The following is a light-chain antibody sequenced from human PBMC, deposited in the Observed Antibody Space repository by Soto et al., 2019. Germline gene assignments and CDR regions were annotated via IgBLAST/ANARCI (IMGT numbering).Light chain of an antibody. V-gene: IGLV2-14*01. CDR2: EVS. CDR1: SSDVGGYNY. Sequence: QSVLTQPASVSGSPGQSITISCTGTSSDVGGYNYVSWFQQHPGIVPKLMIYEVSNRPSGVSNRFSGSKSVNAASLTISGLQSEDEAYYYCISYTSKSTLVFGGGTKLTVL. J-gene: IGLJ2*01. CDR3: ISYTSKSTLV.